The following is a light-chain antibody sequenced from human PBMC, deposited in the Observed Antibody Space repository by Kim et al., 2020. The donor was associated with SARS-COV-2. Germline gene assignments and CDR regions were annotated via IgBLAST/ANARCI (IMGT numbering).Light chain of an antibody. V-gene: IGLV1-47*01. Sequence: GQRCTILCSGTSSNIGSNYVYWYQQLPGTAPKLLIYRNNQRPSGVPDRFSGSKSGTSASLAISGLRSEDEADYYCAAWDDSLSGGVFGGGTQLTVL. CDR3: AAWDDSLSGGV. J-gene: IGLJ3*02. CDR2: RNN. CDR1: SSNIGSNY.